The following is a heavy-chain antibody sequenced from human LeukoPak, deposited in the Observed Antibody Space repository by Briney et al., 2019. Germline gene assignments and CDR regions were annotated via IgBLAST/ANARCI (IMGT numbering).Heavy chain of an antibody. D-gene: IGHD2-2*01. J-gene: IGHJ4*02. CDR1: GFTFSTYW. CDR3: ARIGYCGSTSCYGDIDY. Sequence: GGSLRLSCAASGFTFSTYWMSWVRQAPGKGLEWVANIKQDRSEKYYVDSVKGRFTISRDNADNSLYLQMNSLSVEDTAVYYCARIGYCGSTSCYGDIDYWGQGTLVTVSS. V-gene: IGHV3-7*01. CDR2: IKQDRSEK.